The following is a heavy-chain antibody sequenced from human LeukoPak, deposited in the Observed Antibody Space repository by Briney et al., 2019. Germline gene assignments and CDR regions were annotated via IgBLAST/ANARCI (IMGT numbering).Heavy chain of an antibody. CDR3: AKDRDSSGWYEEVNWFDP. CDR2: INPNSGGT. V-gene: IGHV1-2*02. CDR1: GYTFTGYY. D-gene: IGHD6-19*01. Sequence: ASVKVSCKASGYTFTGYYMHWVRQAPGQVLEWMGWINPNSGGTNYAQKFQGRVTMTRDTSISTAYMELSRLRSDDTAVYYCAKDRDSSGWYEEVNWFDPWGQGTLVTVSS. J-gene: IGHJ5*02.